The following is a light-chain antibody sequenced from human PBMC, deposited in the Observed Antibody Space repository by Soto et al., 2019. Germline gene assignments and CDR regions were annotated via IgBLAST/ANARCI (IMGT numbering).Light chain of an antibody. Sequence: EIVLTQSPGTLSLSPGQRATLSCRASQSVSSSYLAWYQQKPGQSPRLLIYGASSRATGIPDRFSGSGSGTDFTLTISRQEPEDFAVYYCQQYSRSPWTFGQRTKVEIK. CDR2: GAS. CDR1: QSVSSSY. J-gene: IGKJ1*01. V-gene: IGKV3-20*01. CDR3: QQYSRSPWT.